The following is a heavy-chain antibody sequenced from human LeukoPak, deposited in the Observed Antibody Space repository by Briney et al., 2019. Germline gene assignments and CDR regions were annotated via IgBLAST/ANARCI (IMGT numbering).Heavy chain of an antibody. V-gene: IGHV3-53*01. J-gene: IGHJ5*02. CDR2: IYSGGSI. CDR1: GFTVSSNY. Sequence: GGSLRLSCAASGFTVSSNYMSWVRQAPGKGLEWVSVIYSGGSIYYADSVKGRFTISRDNSKNTLYLQMNSLRAEDTAVYYCARVVTLNNWFDPWGQGTLVTVSS. CDR3: ARVVTLNNWFDP. D-gene: IGHD4-11*01.